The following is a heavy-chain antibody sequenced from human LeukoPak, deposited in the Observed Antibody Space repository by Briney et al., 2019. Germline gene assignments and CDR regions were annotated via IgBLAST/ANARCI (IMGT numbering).Heavy chain of an antibody. CDR3: ARAITNYGYIFDC. Sequence: PGGSLRLSCAASGFTFSSYEMNWVRQAPGKGLEWVSSISSSSSYIYYADSVKGRFTISRDNAKNSLYLQMNSLRAEDTAVYYCARAITNYGYIFDCWGQGTLVTVSS. J-gene: IGHJ4*02. D-gene: IGHD5-18*01. CDR1: GFTFSSYE. V-gene: IGHV3-21*01. CDR2: ISSSSSYI.